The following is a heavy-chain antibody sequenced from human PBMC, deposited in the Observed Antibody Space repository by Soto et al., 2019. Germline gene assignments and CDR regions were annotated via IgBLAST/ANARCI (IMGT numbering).Heavy chain of an antibody. CDR1: GSTFSSYS. Sequence: PGGSLRLSCAVSGSTFSSYSMNWVRQAPGKGLEWVSYISSNSGTIYYADSVKGRFTISRDNAKNSLYLQMNSLRAEDTAVYYCVSSQGYFQHWGQGTLVTVSS. V-gene: IGHV3-48*01. CDR2: ISSNSGTI. CDR3: VSSQGYFQH. J-gene: IGHJ1*01.